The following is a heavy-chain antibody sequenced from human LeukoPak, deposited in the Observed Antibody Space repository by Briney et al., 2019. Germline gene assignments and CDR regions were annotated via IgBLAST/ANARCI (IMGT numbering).Heavy chain of an antibody. J-gene: IGHJ4*02. V-gene: IGHV3-48*04. D-gene: IGHD1-26*01. CDR1: GFTFSSYS. Sequence: GGSLRLSCAASGFTFSSYSMNWVRQAPGKGLEWVSYISSSSSTIYYADSVKGRFTISRDNAQNSLYLHMNSLRAEDTAVYYCVRDKIVGATKNDYWGQGILVTVSS. CDR2: ISSSSSTI. CDR3: VRDKIVGATKNDY.